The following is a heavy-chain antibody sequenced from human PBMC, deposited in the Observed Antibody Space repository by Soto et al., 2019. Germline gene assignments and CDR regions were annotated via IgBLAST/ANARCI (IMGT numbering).Heavy chain of an antibody. V-gene: IGHV3-74*01. J-gene: IGHJ4*02. CDR1: GFTFSSYW. CDR3: ARGFIWYDDFWSGVFDY. Sequence: EVQLVESGGDLVQPGGSLRLSCAASGFTFSSYWMHWVRQAPGKGLVWVSRINSDGSSTSYADSVKGRFTISRDNAKNTLYLQMNSLRAEDTAVYYCARGFIWYDDFWSGVFDYWGQGTLVTVSS. D-gene: IGHD3-3*01. CDR2: INSDGSST.